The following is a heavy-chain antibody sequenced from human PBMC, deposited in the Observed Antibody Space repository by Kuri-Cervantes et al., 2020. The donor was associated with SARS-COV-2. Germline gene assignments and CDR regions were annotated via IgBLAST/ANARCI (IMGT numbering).Heavy chain of an antibody. J-gene: IGHJ5*02. V-gene: IGHV4-59*12. CDR3: VKGGARITNSGVVIANWFDP. CDR1: GGSISSYY. CDR2: IYYSGTT. Sequence: ESLKISCTVSGGSISSYYWSWIRQPPGKGLEWIGYIYYSGTTRYNPSLKSRVTISVDTSENQFSLKLGSVTAADTAVYYCVKGGARITNSGVVIANWFDPWGQGTLVTVSS. D-gene: IGHD3-3*01.